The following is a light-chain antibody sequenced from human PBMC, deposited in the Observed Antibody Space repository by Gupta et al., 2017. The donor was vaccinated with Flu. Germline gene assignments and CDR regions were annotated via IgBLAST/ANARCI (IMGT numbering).Light chain of an antibody. CDR2: ATK. CDR3: LLYMRSGLWV. CDR1: SAPVPTISY. J-gene: IGLJ3*02. Sequence: QTVVTQEPSLPGSRGGTVTLTCGLSSAPVPTISYASWYQQTPGPPSRTLNFATKPRSSGVPHRFSGSILGNKAALTITGVQADDESDYCCLLYMRSGLWVFGGGTKLTVL. V-gene: IGLV8-61*01.